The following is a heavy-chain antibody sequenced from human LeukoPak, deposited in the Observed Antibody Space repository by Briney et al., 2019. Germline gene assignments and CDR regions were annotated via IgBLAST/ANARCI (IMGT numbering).Heavy chain of an antibody. CDR1: GYTFTSYG. CDR2: ISAYNGNT. Sequence: GASVKVSCKASGYTFTSYGISWVRQAPGQGLEWMGWISAYNGNTNYAQKLQGRVTMTTDTSTSTAYMELRSLRSDDTAVYYCARDPSEGYSSGWYGDYWGQGTLVTVSS. D-gene: IGHD6-19*01. CDR3: ARDPSEGYSSGWYGDY. J-gene: IGHJ4*02. V-gene: IGHV1-18*01.